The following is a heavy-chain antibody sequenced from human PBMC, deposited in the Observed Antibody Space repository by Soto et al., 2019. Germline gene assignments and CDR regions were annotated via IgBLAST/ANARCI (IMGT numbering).Heavy chain of an antibody. V-gene: IGHV3-48*02. CDR2: ISSSSSTR. J-gene: IGHJ6*02. CDR1: GFTFSSYS. CDR3: AREHTYYDGMDV. Sequence: EVQLVESGGGLVQPGGSLRLSCAASGFTFSSYSMNWVRQAPGKGLEWVSYISSSSSTRHYADSVRGRFTISRDNAKNSLDLQMNSLRDEDTAVYYCAREHTYYDGMDVWGQGTTVTVSS.